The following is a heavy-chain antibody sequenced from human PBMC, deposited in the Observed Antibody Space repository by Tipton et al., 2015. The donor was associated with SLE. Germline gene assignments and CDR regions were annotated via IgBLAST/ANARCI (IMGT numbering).Heavy chain of an antibody. D-gene: IGHD1-26*01. Sequence: QVQLVQSGAEVRKPGASVKVSCKASGYRFTNYGISWVRQAPGQGLEWMGWISAKNGDTKFAQTFQDRVTLTTDTSTSTTYLALRSPRSDDTAIYYCARGGEWEPRNAFDIWGQGTMVTVSS. CDR1: GYRFTNYG. CDR2: ISAKNGDT. V-gene: IGHV1-18*01. J-gene: IGHJ3*02. CDR3: ARGGEWEPRNAFDI.